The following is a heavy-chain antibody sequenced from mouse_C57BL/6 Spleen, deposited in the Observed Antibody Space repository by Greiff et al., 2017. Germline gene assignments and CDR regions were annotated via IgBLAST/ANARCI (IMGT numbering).Heavy chain of an antibody. V-gene: IGHV1-9*01. D-gene: IGHD1-1*01. CDR1: GYTFTGYW. J-gene: IGHJ4*01. CDR2: ILPGSGST. Sequence: VQLQQSGAELMKPGASVKLSCKATGYTFTGYWIEWVKQRPGHGLEWIGEILPGSGSTNYNEQFKGKATFPAATSSNPAYMQHINLTTKDAAIYYCERSQISTGVGYWDVDYWGKGTTVTVSS. CDR3: ERSQISTGVGYWDVDY.